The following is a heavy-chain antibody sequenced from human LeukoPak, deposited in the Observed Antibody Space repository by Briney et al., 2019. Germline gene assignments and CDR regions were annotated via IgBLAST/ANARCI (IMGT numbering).Heavy chain of an antibody. Sequence: GGSLGLSCAASGFTFSSYSMNWVRQAPGKGLEWVSYISSSSSTIYYADSVKGRFTISRDNAKNSLYLQMNSLRAEDTAVYYCARDDAITFGGVIVIFDYWGQGTLVTVSS. V-gene: IGHV3-48*01. CDR3: ARDDAITFGGVIVIFDY. J-gene: IGHJ4*02. CDR2: ISSSSSTI. D-gene: IGHD3-16*02. CDR1: GFTFSSYS.